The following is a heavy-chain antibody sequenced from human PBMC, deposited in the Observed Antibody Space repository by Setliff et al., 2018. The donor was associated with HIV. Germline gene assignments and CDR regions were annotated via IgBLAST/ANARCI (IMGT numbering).Heavy chain of an antibody. J-gene: IGHJ4*02. V-gene: IGHV4-28*01. CDR1: GYSISSSHR. CDR2: IYYSGST. CDR3: ARSPEWGAGGIDY. D-gene: IGHD1-26*01. Sequence: SETLSLTCAVSGYSISSSHRWGWIRQPPGKGLEWIGYIYYSGSTNYNPSLKSRVTMSIDTPQNQFSLTLTSVTAADTSVYYCARSPEWGAGGIDYWGQGTLVTVSS.